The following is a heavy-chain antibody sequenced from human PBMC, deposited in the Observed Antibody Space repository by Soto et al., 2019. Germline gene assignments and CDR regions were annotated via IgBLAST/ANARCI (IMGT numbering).Heavy chain of an antibody. J-gene: IGHJ3*02. CDR3: ARLGVVPAAHDAFDI. D-gene: IGHD2-2*01. CDR2: INPNSGGT. CDR1: GYTFTGYY. Sequence: ASVKVSCKAFGYTFTGYYMHWVRQAPGQGLEWMGWINPNSGGTNYAQKFQGWVTMTRDTSISTAYMELSRLRSDDTAVYYCARLGVVPAAHDAFDIWGQGTMVTVSS. V-gene: IGHV1-2*04.